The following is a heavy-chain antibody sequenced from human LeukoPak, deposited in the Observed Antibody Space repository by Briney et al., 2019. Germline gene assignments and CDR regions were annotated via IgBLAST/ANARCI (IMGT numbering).Heavy chain of an antibody. Sequence: GGSLRLSCAASGFTFSSYSMNWVRQAPGKGLEWVSSISSSSSYIYYADSVKGRFTISRDNAKNSLYLQMNSLRAEDTAVYYCARFPLRFLEWSSYFDYWGQGTLVTVSS. D-gene: IGHD3-3*01. CDR1: GFTFSSYS. V-gene: IGHV3-21*01. CDR2: ISSSSSYI. CDR3: ARFPLRFLEWSSYFDY. J-gene: IGHJ4*02.